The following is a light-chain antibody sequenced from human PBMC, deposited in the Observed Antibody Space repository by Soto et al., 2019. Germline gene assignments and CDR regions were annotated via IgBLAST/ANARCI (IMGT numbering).Light chain of an antibody. CDR3: QSYDSTLSARYV. V-gene: IGLV1-40*01. Sequence: QSVLTQPPSVSGAPGQRVTISCTGSRSNIGANYDVHWYQHRPGTAPKLLIFGNNNRPSGVPDRFSGSKSGTSASLAITGVQAEDEGDYYCQSYDSTLSARYVFGTGTKVTVL. CDR1: RSNIGANYD. CDR2: GNN. J-gene: IGLJ1*01.